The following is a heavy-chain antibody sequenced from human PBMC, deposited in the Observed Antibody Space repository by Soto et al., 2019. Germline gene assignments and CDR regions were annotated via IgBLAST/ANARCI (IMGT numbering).Heavy chain of an antibody. J-gene: IGHJ3*02. V-gene: IGHV3-11*06. D-gene: IGHD2-15*01. Sequence: PGGSLRLSCAASGFTFSDYYMSWIRQAPGKGLEWVSYISSSSSYTNYADSVKGRFTISRDNAKNSLYLQMNSLRAEDTAVYYCATDIVVVVAANSRAFDIWGQGTMVTVSS. CDR1: GFTFSDYY. CDR3: ATDIVVVVAANSRAFDI. CDR2: ISSSSSYT.